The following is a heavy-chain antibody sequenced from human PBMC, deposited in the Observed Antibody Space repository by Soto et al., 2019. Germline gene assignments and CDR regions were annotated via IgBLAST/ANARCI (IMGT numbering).Heavy chain of an antibody. Sequence: LRLSCAASGFTFSIYWMKWVRQAPGKGLEWVANINQGGSEKNYVDSVKGRFTISRDNGKNSLYLQMNSLSAEDTAVYYCATYRPSGHRFTPPFDYWGQATLVTVSS. V-gene: IGHV3-7*05. J-gene: IGHJ4*02. D-gene: IGHD2-21*01. CDR2: INQGGSEK. CDR1: GFTFSIYW. CDR3: ATYRPSGHRFTPPFDY.